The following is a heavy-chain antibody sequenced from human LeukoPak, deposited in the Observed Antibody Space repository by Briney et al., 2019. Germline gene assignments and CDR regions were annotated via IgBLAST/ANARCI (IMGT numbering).Heavy chain of an antibody. CDR2: IYSGGST. CDR3: AREPQGYFDY. Sequence: PGGSLRLSCAASGFTVSSNYMSWVRQAPGKGLEWVSVIYSGGSTYYADSVKGRFTISRDNSKNTLYLQMNSLRAEDTAVYYRAREPQGYFDYWGQGTLVTVSS. J-gene: IGHJ4*02. CDR1: GFTVSSNY. V-gene: IGHV3-53*01.